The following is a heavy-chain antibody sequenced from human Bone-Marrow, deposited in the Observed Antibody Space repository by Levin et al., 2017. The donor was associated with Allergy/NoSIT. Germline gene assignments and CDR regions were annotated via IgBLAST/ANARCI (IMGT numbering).Heavy chain of an antibody. V-gene: IGHV3-21*04. CDR1: GVTRNNYT. Sequence: GGSLRLSCAVSGVTRNNYTLTWVRQPPGKGLEWVSSINSKSVYIHYGDSVKGRFTISRDNSKKLLFLQMNSLRDEDTATYYCASRLTASGGLDVWGHGTTITVSS. CDR3: ASRLTASGGLDV. CDR2: INSKSVYI. J-gene: IGHJ6*02. D-gene: IGHD5-18*01.